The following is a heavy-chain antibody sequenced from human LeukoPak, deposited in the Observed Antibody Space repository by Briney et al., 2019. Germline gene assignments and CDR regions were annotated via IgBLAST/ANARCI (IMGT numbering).Heavy chain of an antibody. Sequence: ASVKVSCKVSGYTLTELSMHWVRQAPGKGLEWMGGFDPEGGETIYAQKFQGRVTMTRDTSTSTVYMELSSLRSEDTAVYYCARASREGAFDYWGRGTLVTVSS. J-gene: IGHJ4*02. CDR1: GYTLTELS. V-gene: IGHV1-24*01. CDR2: FDPEGGET. D-gene: IGHD1-26*01. CDR3: ARASREGAFDY.